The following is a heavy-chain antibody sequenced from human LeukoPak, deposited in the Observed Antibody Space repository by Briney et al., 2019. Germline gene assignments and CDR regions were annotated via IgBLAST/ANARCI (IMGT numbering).Heavy chain of an antibody. D-gene: IGHD2-2*01. Sequence: SETLSLTCTVSGGSISSFHRSWIRQPAGKGLEWIGRIYSSGGTNYNPSLKSRVTISVDKSKNQFSLKLSSVTAADTAVYYCASGGPRDCSSTSCYDHYWGQGTLVTVSS. CDR3: ASGGPRDCSSTSCYDHY. CDR2: IYSSGGT. CDR1: GGSISSFH. V-gene: IGHV4-4*07. J-gene: IGHJ4*02.